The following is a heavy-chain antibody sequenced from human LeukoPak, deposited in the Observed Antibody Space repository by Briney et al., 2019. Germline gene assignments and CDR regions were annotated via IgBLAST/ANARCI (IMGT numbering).Heavy chain of an antibody. Sequence: GGSLRLSCAASGFNFSDYYMSWIRQAPGKGLEWISYISNTGRTIYYADSAKGRFTISRDNAKNSLYLQMNSLRAQDTAVYYCTRSSPRITMVRGVNDIWGQGTMVTVSS. V-gene: IGHV3-11*01. CDR1: GFNFSDYY. CDR3: TRSSPRITMVRGVNDI. D-gene: IGHD3-10*01. J-gene: IGHJ3*02. CDR2: ISNTGRTI.